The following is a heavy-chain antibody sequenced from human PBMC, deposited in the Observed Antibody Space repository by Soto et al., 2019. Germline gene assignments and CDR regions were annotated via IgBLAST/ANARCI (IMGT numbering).Heavy chain of an antibody. CDR3: ARTKIMITFGGVIVIDKPFDY. D-gene: IGHD3-16*02. CDR2: IIPILGIA. J-gene: IGHJ4*02. V-gene: IGHV1-69*02. Sequence: SVKVSCKASGGTFSSYTISWVRLAPGQGLEWMGRIIPILGIANYAQKFQGRVTITADKSTSTAYMELSSLRSEDTAVYYCARTKIMITFGGVIVIDKPFDYWGQGTLVTVSS. CDR1: GGTFSSYT.